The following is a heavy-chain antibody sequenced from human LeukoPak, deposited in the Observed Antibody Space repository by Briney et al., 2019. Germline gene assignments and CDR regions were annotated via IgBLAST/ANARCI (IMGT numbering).Heavy chain of an antibody. J-gene: IGHJ4*02. CDR1: GLTFSKYS. Sequence: GGSLRLSCAASGLTFSKYSMTWVRQAPGKGLEWVSFIDTSSTTMYYTDSVKGRFTISRDNAKNSLYLQMNSLKTEDTAVYYCIIDGFLQRWFFDYWGQGTLVTVSS. V-gene: IGHV3-48*04. D-gene: IGHD5-18*01. CDR2: IDTSSTTM. CDR3: IIDGFLQRWFFDY.